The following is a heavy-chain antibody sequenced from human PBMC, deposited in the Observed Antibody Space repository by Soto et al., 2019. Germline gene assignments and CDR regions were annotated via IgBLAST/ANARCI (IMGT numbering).Heavy chain of an antibody. CDR3: ARGSYCSYSSGSLLPFDY. J-gene: IGHJ4*02. Sequence: SETLSLTCTVFGGSISDFYWSRILQPPGKGLEWIANIYYSWSTNYNYSLKSRVTMSVDTSKKQFSLDLISVTAADTAIYYCARGSYCSYSSGSLLPFDYWSQGTLVTVSS. D-gene: IGHD6-25*01. V-gene: IGHV4-59*13. CDR1: GGSISDFY. CDR2: IYYSWST.